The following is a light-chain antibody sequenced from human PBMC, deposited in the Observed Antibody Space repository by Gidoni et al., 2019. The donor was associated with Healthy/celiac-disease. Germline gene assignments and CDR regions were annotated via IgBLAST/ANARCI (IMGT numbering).Light chain of an antibody. V-gene: IGLV2-14*01. Sequence: QSALTQPASVSGSPGQSITISCTGTSSDVGGYNYVSWYQQHPGKAPKLMIYEVSNRPSGVPDRFSGSKSGNTAFLTISGLQAEDEADYYCSSYTSSSTRVFGGGTKLTVL. CDR3: SSYTSSSTRV. CDR2: EVS. CDR1: SSDVGGYNY. J-gene: IGLJ3*02.